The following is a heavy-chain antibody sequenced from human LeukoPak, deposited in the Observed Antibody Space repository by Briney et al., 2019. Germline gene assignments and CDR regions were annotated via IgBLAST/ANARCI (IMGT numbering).Heavy chain of an antibody. CDR1: GFTFTTYW. V-gene: IGHV3-7*01. Sequence: PGGSLRLSCAASGFTFTTYWMSWVRQAPGQGLEWVANIDQDGSDKYYVDSVKGRFTISRDNAKNSLYLQMNSLRAEDMAVYYCAREPFSLTVAGGPPIDYWGQGTLVTVSS. J-gene: IGHJ4*02. CDR2: IDQDGSDK. D-gene: IGHD6-19*01. CDR3: AREPFSLTVAGGPPIDY.